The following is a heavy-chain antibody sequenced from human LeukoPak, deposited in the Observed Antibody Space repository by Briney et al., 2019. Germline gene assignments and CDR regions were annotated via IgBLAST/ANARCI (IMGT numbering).Heavy chain of an antibody. D-gene: IGHD3-22*01. Sequence: PGGSLRLSCAASGFTFDDYAMHWVRQAPGKGLEWVSGISWNSGSIGYADSVKGRFTISRDNAKNSLYLQMNSLRAEDTAVYYCARDPPAHVKNYDSSGYYFDYWGQGTLVTVSS. J-gene: IGHJ4*02. CDR1: GFTFDDYA. V-gene: IGHV3-9*01. CDR2: ISWNSGSI. CDR3: ARDPPAHVKNYDSSGYYFDY.